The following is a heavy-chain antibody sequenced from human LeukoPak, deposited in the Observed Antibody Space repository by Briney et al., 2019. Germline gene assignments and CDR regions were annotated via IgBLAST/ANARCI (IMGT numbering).Heavy chain of an antibody. J-gene: IGHJ4*02. CDR3: ATSGWYLLPGVY. CDR2: IYYSGST. V-gene: IGHV4-34*01. D-gene: IGHD6-19*01. Sequence: SETLSLTCAVYGGSFSGYCWNWIRQPPGKGLEWIGSIYYSGSTYYNPSLESRVTISVDTSKNQFSLKLSSVTAADTAVYYCATSGWYLLPGVYWGQGTLVTVSS. CDR1: GGSFSGYC.